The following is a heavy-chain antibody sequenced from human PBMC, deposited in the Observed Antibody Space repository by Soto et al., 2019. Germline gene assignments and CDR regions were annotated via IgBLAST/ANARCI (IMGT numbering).Heavy chain of an antibody. V-gene: IGHV1-46*01. CDR2: INPHGGST. CDR3: ARSSGGNFGIIIEGSNWFDP. D-gene: IGHD3-3*01. Sequence: ASVKVSCKAPGDTFTSYYLNWVRQAPGQGLEWMGVINPHGGSTKYAQKFQGRITMTRDTSRSTVYMELSSLRSDDAAIYYCARSSGGNFGIIIEGSNWFDPWGQGTLVTVSS. CDR1: GDTFTSYY. J-gene: IGHJ5*02.